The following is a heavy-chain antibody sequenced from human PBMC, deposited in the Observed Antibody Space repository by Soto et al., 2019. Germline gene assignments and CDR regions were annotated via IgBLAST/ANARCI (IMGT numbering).Heavy chain of an antibody. CDR2: IIGSSSSDI. CDR1: GFTFSSNS. CDR3: ARGRDCSITSCYTLSGYYGMGV. D-gene: IGHD2-2*02. J-gene: IGHJ6*02. V-gene: IGHV3-21*01. Sequence: GGSLRLSCAASGFTFSSNSMSWVRQAPGKGLEWVSSIIGSSSSDIYYADSVKGRFTISRDNAKNSLYLQMNSLRAEDTAVYYCARGRDCSITSCYTLSGYYGMGVWGQGTTVTVSS.